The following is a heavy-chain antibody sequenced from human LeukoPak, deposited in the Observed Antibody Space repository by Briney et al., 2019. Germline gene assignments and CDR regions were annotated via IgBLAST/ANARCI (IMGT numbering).Heavy chain of an antibody. CDR3: AREREAVAGVGVFDS. Sequence: GGSLRLSCAASGFTFSNSVMHWVRQAPGKGLEWVAIIWYDGSNTYYADSVKGRFTISRDNSKNTLNLQMNSLRGEDTAVYYCAREREAVAGVGVFDSWGQGTLVTVSS. J-gene: IGHJ4*02. D-gene: IGHD6-19*01. CDR1: GFTFSNSV. CDR2: IWYDGSNT. V-gene: IGHV3-33*01.